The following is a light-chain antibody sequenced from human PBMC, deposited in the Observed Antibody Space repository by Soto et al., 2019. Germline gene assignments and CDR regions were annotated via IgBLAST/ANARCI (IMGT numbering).Light chain of an antibody. V-gene: IGLV2-23*02. CDR2: QVT. J-gene: IGLJ1*01. Sequence: QSVLTPPASVSGSPGQSITISCTGTSNDVGHYDLVSWFQHHPGKAPQVIIYQVTKRPSGVSDRFSGSRSGNTASLTISGLQTEDEADYYCCSYAGTSTFVFGIGTKVTVL. CDR3: CSYAGTSTFV. CDR1: SNDVGHYDL.